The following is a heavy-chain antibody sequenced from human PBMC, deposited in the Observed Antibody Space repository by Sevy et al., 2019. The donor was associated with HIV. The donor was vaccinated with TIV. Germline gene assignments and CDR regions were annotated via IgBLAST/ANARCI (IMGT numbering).Heavy chain of an antibody. CDR2: IQFDVSSQ. Sequence: GGSLRLSCAASGFTFSYSGMHWVRQAPGKGLEWLTFIQFDVSSQYYADSVKGRFTILRDNSKNTLYLQMNSLRGDDTAVYYCAKNTAAVGVGGFDYWGQGALVTVSS. V-gene: IGHV3-30*02. J-gene: IGHJ4*02. CDR3: AKNTAAVGVGGFDY. CDR1: GFTFSYSG. D-gene: IGHD2-8*01.